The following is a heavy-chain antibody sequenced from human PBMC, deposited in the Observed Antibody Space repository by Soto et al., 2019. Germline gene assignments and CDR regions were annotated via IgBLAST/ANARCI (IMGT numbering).Heavy chain of an antibody. Sequence: PLETLSLTCTVSGDSIISSDFYWGWVRQPPGKGLEWIGSIFYLGSSYYNPSLKSRVTISVDTSKNQFSLKLSSVTAADTAVYYCARAGDYYDSSGPFDYWGQGTLVTVSS. CDR2: IFYLGSS. D-gene: IGHD3-22*01. CDR1: GDSIISSDFY. V-gene: IGHV4-39*07. J-gene: IGHJ4*02. CDR3: ARAGDYYDSSGPFDY.